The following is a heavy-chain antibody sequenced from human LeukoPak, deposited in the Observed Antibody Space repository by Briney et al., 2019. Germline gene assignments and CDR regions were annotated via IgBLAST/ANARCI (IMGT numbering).Heavy chain of an antibody. J-gene: IGHJ4*02. D-gene: IGHD3-22*01. CDR2: IYYSGRT. Sequence: SETLSLTCTVFGGSISSSSYYWGWIRQPPGKGLEWIGSIYYSGRTYYNPSLKSRATISVDTSKNQFSLKLSSVTAADTAVYYCARPDYYDSSGYFYWGQGTLVTVSS. CDR3: ARPDYYDSSGYFY. V-gene: IGHV4-39*01. CDR1: GGSISSSSYY.